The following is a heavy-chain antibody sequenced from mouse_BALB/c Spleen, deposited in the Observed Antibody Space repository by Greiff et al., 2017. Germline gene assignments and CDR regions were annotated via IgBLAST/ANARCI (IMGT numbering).Heavy chain of an antibody. Sequence: EVQLQQSGAELVKPGASVKLSCTASGFNIKDTYMHWVKQRPEQGLEWIGRIDPANGNTKYDPKFQGKATITADTSSNTAYLQLSSLTSEDTAVYYCASGFYYYGSGDYWGQGTTLTVSS. CDR1: GFNIKDTY. D-gene: IGHD1-1*01. V-gene: IGHV14-3*02. CDR2: IDPANGNT. J-gene: IGHJ2*01. CDR3: ASGFYYYGSGDY.